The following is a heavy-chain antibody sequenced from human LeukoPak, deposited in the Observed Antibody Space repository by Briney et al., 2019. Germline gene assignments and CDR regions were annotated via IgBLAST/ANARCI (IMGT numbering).Heavy chain of an antibody. Sequence: GGSLRLSCAASGFTFSSYAMHWVRQAPGKGLEWVAVISYDGNNKYSADSVKGRFTISRDNSKNTLYLQMNSLRAEDTAVYYCARDLWSAAGTIYFQHWGQGTLVTVSS. V-gene: IGHV3-30-3*01. J-gene: IGHJ1*01. D-gene: IGHD6-13*01. CDR1: GFTFSSYA. CDR2: ISYDGNNK. CDR3: ARDLWSAAGTIYFQH.